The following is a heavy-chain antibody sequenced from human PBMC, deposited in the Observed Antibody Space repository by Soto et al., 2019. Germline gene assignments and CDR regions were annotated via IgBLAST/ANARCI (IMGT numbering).Heavy chain of an antibody. J-gene: IGHJ6*02. CDR1: GFTFSSYG. Sequence: QVQLVESGGGVVQPGRSLRLSCAASGFTFSSYGMHWVRQAPGKGLEWVAVIWYDGSNKYYADSVKGRFTISRDNSKNTLYLQMNSLRAEDTAVYYCARDTEQQLVHRPSYYGMDVWGQGTTVTVSS. CDR3: ARDTEQQLVHRPSYYGMDV. D-gene: IGHD6-13*01. CDR2: IWYDGSNK. V-gene: IGHV3-33*01.